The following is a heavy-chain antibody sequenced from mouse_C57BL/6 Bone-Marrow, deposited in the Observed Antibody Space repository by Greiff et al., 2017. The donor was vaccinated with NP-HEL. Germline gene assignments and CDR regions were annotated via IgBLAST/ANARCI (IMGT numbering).Heavy chain of an antibody. CDR2: ISYSGST. CDR1: GYSITSDY. J-gene: IGHJ2*01. CDR3: ARSPRGGNYFDY. Sequence: EVKLVESGPGLAKPSQTLSLTCSVTGYSITSDYWNWIRKFPGNKLEYMGYISYSGSTYYNPSLKSRISITRDTTKNQYYLQLNSVTTEDTAPYYCARSPRGGNYFDYWGQGTTLTVSS. V-gene: IGHV3-8*01.